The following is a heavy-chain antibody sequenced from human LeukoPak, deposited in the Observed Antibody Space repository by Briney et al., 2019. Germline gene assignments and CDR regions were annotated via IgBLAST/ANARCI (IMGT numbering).Heavy chain of an antibody. CDR3: ARAYVGTYYYDSSGYYVFDY. CDR1: GYTFTGYY. D-gene: IGHD3-22*01. V-gene: IGHV1-2*02. Sequence: GASVKVSCKASGYTFTGYYMHWVRQAPGQGLEWMGWINPNSGGTNYAQKFQGRVTMTRDTSISTAYMELSRLRSDDTAVYYCARAYVGTYYYDSSGYYVFDYWGQGTLVTVSS. J-gene: IGHJ4*02. CDR2: INPNSGGT.